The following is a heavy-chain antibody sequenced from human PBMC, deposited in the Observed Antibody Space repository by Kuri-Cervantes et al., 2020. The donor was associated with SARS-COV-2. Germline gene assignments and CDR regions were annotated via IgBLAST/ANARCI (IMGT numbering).Heavy chain of an antibody. J-gene: IGHJ6*04. Sequence: GESLKISCAASGFTFSSYAMSWVRQAPGKGLEWVSLISSSGRTYYANSVKGRFTISRHNSENTLYLQMNSLRAEDTAVYYCARDLTLRFLEWLSYPDVWGKGTTVTVSS. D-gene: IGHD3-3*01. V-gene: IGHV3-53*04. CDR2: ISSSGRT. CDR3: ARDLTLRFLEWLSYPDV. CDR1: GFTFSSYA.